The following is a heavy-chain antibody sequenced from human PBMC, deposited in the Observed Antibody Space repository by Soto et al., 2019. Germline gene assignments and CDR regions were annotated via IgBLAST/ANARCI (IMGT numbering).Heavy chain of an antibody. Sequence: QVQLQESGPGLVKPSQTLSLTCTVSGGSISSGGYYWSWIRQHPGKGLEWIGYIYYSGRPYYNPSLQSRVTISVDTPNTQFSLKLSSVTAADTAVYYCARAYCSGGSCPYYFDYWDQGTLVTVSS. CDR1: GGSISSGGYY. CDR3: ARAYCSGGSCPYYFDY. J-gene: IGHJ4*02. D-gene: IGHD2-15*01. V-gene: IGHV4-31*03. CDR2: IYYSGRP.